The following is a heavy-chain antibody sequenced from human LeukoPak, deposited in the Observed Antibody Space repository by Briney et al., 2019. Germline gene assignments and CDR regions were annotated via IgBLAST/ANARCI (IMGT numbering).Heavy chain of an antibody. J-gene: IGHJ4*02. V-gene: IGHV3-30*14. Sequence: PGGSLRLSCAASGFTFSSYAMHWVRQAPGKGLEWVAVISYDGSNKYYADSVKGRFTISRDNSKNTLYLQMNSLRAEDTAAYYCARGLSSKAFDYWGQGTLVTVSS. CDR2: ISYDGSNK. CDR3: ARGLSSKAFDY. D-gene: IGHD6-13*01. CDR1: GFTFSSYA.